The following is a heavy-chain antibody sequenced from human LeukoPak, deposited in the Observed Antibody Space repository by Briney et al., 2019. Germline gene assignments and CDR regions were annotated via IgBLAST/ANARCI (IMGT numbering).Heavy chain of an antibody. CDR3: ARLSSAANDY. Sequence: GGSLRLSCAASGYTFSTNWINWVRQAPGKGLEWVANINQEGSRKQYVNSVKGRFTISKDKTKNILYMQMNSLRAEDTAVYYCARLSSAANDYWGQGTLVTVSS. V-gene: IGHV3-7*01. CDR1: GYTFSTNW. D-gene: IGHD2-15*01. CDR2: INQEGSRK. J-gene: IGHJ4*02.